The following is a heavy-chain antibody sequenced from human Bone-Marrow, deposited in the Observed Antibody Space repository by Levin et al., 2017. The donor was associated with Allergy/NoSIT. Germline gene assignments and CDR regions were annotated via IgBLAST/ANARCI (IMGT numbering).Heavy chain of an antibody. CDR1: GFNFDDTA. V-gene: IGHV3-9*01. CDR3: ATVGLWLNHFDT. CDR2: ITWNSGSR. Sequence: GGSLRLSCAASGFNFDDTAMHWVRQAPGKGLEWVSGITWNSGSRNYADSVKGRFTISRDNSKKSLYLEMDSLRTEDTALYYCATVGLWLNHFDTWGQGTLVAVSS. J-gene: IGHJ5*02. D-gene: IGHD2-21*01.